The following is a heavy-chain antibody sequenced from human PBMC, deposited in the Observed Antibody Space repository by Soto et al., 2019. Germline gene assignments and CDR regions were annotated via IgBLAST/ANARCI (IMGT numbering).Heavy chain of an antibody. CDR1: GFSFGNYA. Sequence: GGSLRLSSTASGFSFGNYAMNWVRQAPGQGLEWIGLIRNQTYGGTTQYAASVQGRFTISRDDSNSVAYLQMSSLKTEDSAVYYCTTAESPAVSYFFDYWGQGTLVTVSS. J-gene: IGHJ4*02. CDR3: TTAESPAVSYFFDY. CDR2: IRNQTYGGTT. D-gene: IGHD3-16*02. V-gene: IGHV3-49*04.